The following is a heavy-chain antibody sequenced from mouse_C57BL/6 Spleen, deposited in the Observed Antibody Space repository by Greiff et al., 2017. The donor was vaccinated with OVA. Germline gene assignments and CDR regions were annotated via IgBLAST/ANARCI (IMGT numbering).Heavy chain of an antibody. Sequence: QVQLQQPGAELVRPGSSVKLSCKASSYTFTSYWMDWVKQRPGQGLEWIGNIYPSDSETHYNQKFKDKATLTVDKSSSTAYMQLSSLTSEDSAVYYCARRDYYGSSPFWYFDVWGTGTTVTVSS. CDR1: SYTFTSYW. CDR2: IYPSDSET. J-gene: IGHJ1*03. V-gene: IGHV1-61*01. CDR3: ARRDYYGSSPFWYFDV. D-gene: IGHD1-1*01.